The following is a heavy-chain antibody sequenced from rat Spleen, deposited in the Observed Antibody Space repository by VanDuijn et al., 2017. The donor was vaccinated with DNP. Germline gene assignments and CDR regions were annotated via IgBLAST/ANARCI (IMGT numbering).Heavy chain of an antibody. Sequence: EVQLVASGGGLVQPGRSLKLSCAASGFSFSAYNMAWVRQAPRKGLEWVATISYEGSSSYYRDSVKGRFTISRDNPKSTLSLQMDSLRSEDTATYYCARHGQQPHYFDYWGQGVMVTVSS. CDR1: GFSFSAYN. D-gene: IGHD1-10*01. CDR2: ISYEGSSS. V-gene: IGHV5-7*01. CDR3: ARHGQQPHYFDY. J-gene: IGHJ2*01.